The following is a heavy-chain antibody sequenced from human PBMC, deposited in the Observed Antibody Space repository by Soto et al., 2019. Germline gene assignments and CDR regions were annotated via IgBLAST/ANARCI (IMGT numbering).Heavy chain of an antibody. CDR3: ARGRHIVSPEN. J-gene: IGHJ4*02. Sequence: ASVKVSCKASGYTFTGHQVHWVRQALGQGLEWMGWINPNSGGTNYAQKFQGRVTMTRDTSITTAYMELERLTSDDTAVYFCARGRHIVSPENWGQGTLVTVSS. D-gene: IGHD2-21*01. V-gene: IGHV1-2*02. CDR2: INPNSGGT. CDR1: GYTFTGHQ.